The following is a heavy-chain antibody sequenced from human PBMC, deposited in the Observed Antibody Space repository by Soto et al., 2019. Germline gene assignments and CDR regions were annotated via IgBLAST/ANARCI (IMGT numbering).Heavy chain of an antibody. CDR1: GGSISSGGYS. J-gene: IGHJ6*02. V-gene: IGHV4-30-2*01. CDR3: ATAADDTYYGMDV. CDR2: IYHSWST. Sequence: PSETLSLTCAVSGGSISSGGYSWGWIRQPPGKGLEWFGYIYHSWSTYYNPSHKSRVTISVDRSKNQFYLKLSSVTAADTAVYYCATAADDTYYGMDVWGQGTTVTVSS. D-gene: IGHD6-13*01.